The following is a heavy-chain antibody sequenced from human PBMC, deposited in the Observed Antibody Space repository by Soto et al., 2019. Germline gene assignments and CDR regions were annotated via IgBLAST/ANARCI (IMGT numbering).Heavy chain of an antibody. D-gene: IGHD6-6*01. J-gene: IGHJ4*02. CDR3: ASIIAALDAYYFDY. CDR2: IYHSGST. Sequence: SETLSLTCAVSGGSISSSNWWSWVRQPPGKGLEWIGEIYHSGSTNYNPSLKSRVTISVDKSKNQFSLKLSSVTAADTAVYYCASIIAALDAYYFDYWGQGTLVTVSS. V-gene: IGHV4-4*02. CDR1: GGSISSSNW.